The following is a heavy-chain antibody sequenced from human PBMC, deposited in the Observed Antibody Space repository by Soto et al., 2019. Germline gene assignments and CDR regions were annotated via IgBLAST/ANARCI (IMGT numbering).Heavy chain of an antibody. J-gene: IGHJ2*01. CDR1: GGSISSYY. V-gene: IGHV4-59*12. CDR2: IYYSGST. CDR3: ARFNWYFDL. Sequence: QVQLQESGPGLVKPSETLSLTCTVSGGSISSYYWSWIRQPPGKGLEWIGYIYYSGSTNYNPSLKRRVTISVDTSKNQFSLKLSSVTAADTPVYSCARFNWYFDLWGRGTLVTVSS.